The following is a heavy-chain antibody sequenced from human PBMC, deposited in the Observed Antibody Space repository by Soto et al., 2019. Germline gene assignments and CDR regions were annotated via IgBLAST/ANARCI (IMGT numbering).Heavy chain of an antibody. J-gene: IGHJ4*02. CDR2: ISGNGGST. CDR1: GFTFSNYA. CDR3: AKRPASIITFDY. V-gene: IGHV3-23*01. Sequence: EVQLLDSGGGLVQPGGSLRLSCAASGFTFSNYAMSWVRQAPGKGLEWVSTISGNGGSTYYADSVKGRFTISRDNSKNMLFLQINSLRDDDPAVYYCAKRPASIITFDYWGQGTPVTVSS. D-gene: IGHD2-2*01.